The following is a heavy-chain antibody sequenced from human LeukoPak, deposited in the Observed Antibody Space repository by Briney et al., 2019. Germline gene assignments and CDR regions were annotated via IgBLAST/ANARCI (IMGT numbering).Heavy chain of an antibody. V-gene: IGHV4-39*01. D-gene: IGHD6-13*01. CDR1: GGSISSSSYY. CDR3: ARSGIAGYFDY. CDR2: IYYSGST. J-gene: IGHJ4*02. Sequence: TSETLSLTCTVSGGSISSSSYYWGWIRQPPGKGLEWIGSIYYSGSTYYNPSLKSRVTISVDTSKNQFPLKLSSVTAADTAVYYCARSGIAGYFDYWGQGTLVTVSS.